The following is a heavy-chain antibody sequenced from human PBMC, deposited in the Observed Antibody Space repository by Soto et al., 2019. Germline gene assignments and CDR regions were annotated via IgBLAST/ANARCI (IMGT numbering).Heavy chain of an antibody. Sequence: SETLSLTCSVSGGSISSKSYSWGWIRQPPGKGLEWIGTFYYSENTYYNPSLKSRVTTSVDTSKNQFSLRLSSVTAADTAVYYCAKLAGYCSGNSCHGDYAMDVWGQGTTVTVSS. J-gene: IGHJ6*02. D-gene: IGHD2-2*01. CDR3: AKLAGYCSGNSCHGDYAMDV. CDR2: FYYSENT. V-gene: IGHV4-39*01. CDR1: GGSISSKSYS.